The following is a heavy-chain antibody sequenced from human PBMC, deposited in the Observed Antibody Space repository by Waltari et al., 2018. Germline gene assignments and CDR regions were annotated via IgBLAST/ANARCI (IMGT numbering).Heavy chain of an antibody. D-gene: IGHD1-1*01. CDR1: GYTFSDYY. CDR3: VRDRTRGGY. V-gene: IGHV1-2*02. J-gene: IGHJ4*02. CDR2: INPKNGNSDT. Sequence: QVQLVQSGAEVKEPGASVKVSCKVSGYTFSDYYMHWVRQAPGPGLEWMGWINPKNGNSDTRYVQKFQGRVTMTTDTSINTVYMELRMLRSDDTAIYYCVRDRTRGGYWGQGTLVAVSS.